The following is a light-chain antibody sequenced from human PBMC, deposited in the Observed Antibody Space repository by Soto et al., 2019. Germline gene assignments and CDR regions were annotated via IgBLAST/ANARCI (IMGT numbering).Light chain of an antibody. CDR3: QQYQRYPPS. Sequence: DIQMTQSPPSLSASVGDRVTIICRASEGFNIYLAWFQQKPGKAPKSLIYGATSLQRGVPSRFSGSGGDTDFSLTISSLQPEDIATYYCQQYQRYPPSFGGGTKVEIK. J-gene: IGKJ4*01. CDR1: EGFNIY. CDR2: GAT. V-gene: IGKV1-16*01.